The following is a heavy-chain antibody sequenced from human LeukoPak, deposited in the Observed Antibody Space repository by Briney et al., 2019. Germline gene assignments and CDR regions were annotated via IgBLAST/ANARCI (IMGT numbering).Heavy chain of an antibody. J-gene: IGHJ4*02. V-gene: IGHV1-46*01. CDR3: ARDPYSRGRANYFEY. D-gene: IGHD3-16*01. CDR2: INPSGGST. Sequence: ASVKVSCKASGYTFTSYYMHWVRQAPGQGLEWMGIINPSGGSTTCAQKFQGRVTMTRDTSTSTVYMELSSLRSEDTAVYYCARDPYSRGRANYFEYWGQGTLVTVSS. CDR1: GYTFTSYY.